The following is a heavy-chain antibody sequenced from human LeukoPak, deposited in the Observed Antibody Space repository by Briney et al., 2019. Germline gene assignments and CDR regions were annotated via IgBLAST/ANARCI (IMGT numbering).Heavy chain of an antibody. CDR1: GFTFSNAW. J-gene: IGHJ4*02. Sequence: PGGSLRLSCAASGFTFSNAWLSWVRQAPGKGLECVGRIKSKTDGGTTDYAAPVKGRFTISRDDSKNTLYLQMNSLKTEDTAVYYCTTVLLWFGELIGWGQGTLVTVSS. D-gene: IGHD3-10*01. CDR2: IKSKTDGGTT. CDR3: TTVLLWFGELIG. V-gene: IGHV3-15*01.